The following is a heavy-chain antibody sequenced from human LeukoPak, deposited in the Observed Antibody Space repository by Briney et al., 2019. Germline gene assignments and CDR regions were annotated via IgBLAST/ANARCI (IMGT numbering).Heavy chain of an antibody. Sequence: GGSLRLSCAASGFTFSSYAMSWVRQAPGKGLEWVSAISGSGGSTYYADSVKGRFTISRDNAKNSLYLQMNSLRAEDTALYYCAKGGMATTFYYFDYWGQGTLVTVS. D-gene: IGHD5-12*01. CDR3: AKGGMATTFYYFDY. CDR2: ISGSGGST. V-gene: IGHV3-23*01. J-gene: IGHJ4*02. CDR1: GFTFSSYA.